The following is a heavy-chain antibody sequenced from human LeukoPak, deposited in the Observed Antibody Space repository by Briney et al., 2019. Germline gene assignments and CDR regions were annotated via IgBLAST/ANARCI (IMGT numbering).Heavy chain of an antibody. Sequence: GASVKVSCKASGYTFTGYYMHWVRQAPGQGLEWMGRIIPILGIANYAQKFQGRVTITADKSTSTAYMELSSLRSEDTAVYYCARELGFEGIAVAGSLNRGSHDAFDIWGQGTMVTVSS. CDR1: GYTFTGYY. CDR2: IIPILGIA. D-gene: IGHD6-19*01. V-gene: IGHV1-69*04. J-gene: IGHJ3*02. CDR3: ARELGFEGIAVAGSLNRGSHDAFDI.